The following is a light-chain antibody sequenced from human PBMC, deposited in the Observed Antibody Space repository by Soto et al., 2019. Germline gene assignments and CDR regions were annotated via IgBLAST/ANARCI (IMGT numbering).Light chain of an antibody. V-gene: IGKV1-5*03. Sequence: DSRMTQSPSTLSASVGDRVTITCRASQSISSWLAWYQQKPGKAPKLLIYKASSLESGVPSRFSGSGSGTEFTLTISSLQSEDFATYYCQQLDSYPITLGQGTRLEIK. CDR3: QQLDSYPIT. CDR2: KAS. J-gene: IGKJ5*01. CDR1: QSISSW.